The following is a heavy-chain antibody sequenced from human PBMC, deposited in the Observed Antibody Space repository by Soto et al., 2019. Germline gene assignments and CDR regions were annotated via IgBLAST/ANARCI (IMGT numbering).Heavy chain of an antibody. CDR1: GGTFSSYA. J-gene: IGHJ5*02. CDR3: ASMVRGGIITDNNWFDP. D-gene: IGHD3-10*01. V-gene: IGHV1-69*13. CDR2: IIPIFGTA. Sequence: ASVKVSCKASGGTFSSYAISWVRQAPGQGLEWMGGIIPIFGTANYAQKFQGRVTITADESTSTAYMELSSLRSEDTAVYYCASMVRGGIITDNNWFDPWGQGTLVTVSS.